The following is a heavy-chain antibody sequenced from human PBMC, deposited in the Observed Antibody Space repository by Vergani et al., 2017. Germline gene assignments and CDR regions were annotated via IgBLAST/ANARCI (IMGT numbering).Heavy chain of an antibody. CDR3: AGDNGGVGALDY. Sequence: QVQLVQSGAEVKKPGASVKVSCKASGYTFTSYYMHWVRQAPGQGLEWMGIINPSGGSTSYAQKFQGRVTMTRDTPTSTVYMELSSLSSEDTAVYYCAGDNGGVGALDYWGQGTLVTVSS. CDR1: GYTFTSYY. CDR2: INPSGGST. V-gene: IGHV1-46*01. D-gene: IGHD1-26*01. J-gene: IGHJ4*02.